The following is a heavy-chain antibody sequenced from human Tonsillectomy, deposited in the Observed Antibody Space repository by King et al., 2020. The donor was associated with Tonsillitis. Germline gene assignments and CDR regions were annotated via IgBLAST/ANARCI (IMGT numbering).Heavy chain of an antibody. CDR2: ISSRSSYI. CDR3: ARVGLYCSGGSCGLDN. D-gene: IGHD2-15*01. CDR1: GFTFGSYS. J-gene: IGHJ4*02. Sequence: VQLVESGGGLVKPGGSLRLSCTASGFTFGSYSMTWVRQAPGKGLQWVSSISSRSSYIYSADSVKGRFTISRDNAKDSLYLQMNSLRAEDTASYYCARVGLYCSGGSCGLDNWGPGTLVTVS. V-gene: IGHV3-21*06.